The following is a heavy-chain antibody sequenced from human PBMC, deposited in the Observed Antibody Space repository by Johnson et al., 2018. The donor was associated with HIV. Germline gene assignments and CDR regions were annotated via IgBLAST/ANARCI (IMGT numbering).Heavy chain of an antibody. CDR3: AREMAATNAWALDI. Sequence: EVQLVESGGGLVQPGGSLRLSCAASGFTFSSYWMHWVRQAPGKGLEWVSVIYSGGSTYYADSVKGRFTISRDNSKNTLYLQMNSLRAEDTAVYYCAREMAATNAWALDIWGQGTMVTVSS. D-gene: IGHD5-24*01. V-gene: IGHV3-66*01. CDR2: IYSGGST. CDR1: GFTFSSYW. J-gene: IGHJ3*02.